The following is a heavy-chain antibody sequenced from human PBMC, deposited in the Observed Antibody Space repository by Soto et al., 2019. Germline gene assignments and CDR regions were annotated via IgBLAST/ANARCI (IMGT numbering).Heavy chain of an antibody. Sequence: QVQLVESGGGVVQPGRSLRLSCAASGFTFSSYGMHWVRQPPGKGLEWVAVIWYDGSNKYYADSVKGRFTISRDNSKNTLYLQMNSLRAEDTAVYYCARDSGSGSYHMDYWGQGTLVTVSS. CDR2: IWYDGSNK. V-gene: IGHV3-33*01. CDR3: ARDSGSGSYHMDY. CDR1: GFTFSSYG. D-gene: IGHD3-10*01. J-gene: IGHJ4*02.